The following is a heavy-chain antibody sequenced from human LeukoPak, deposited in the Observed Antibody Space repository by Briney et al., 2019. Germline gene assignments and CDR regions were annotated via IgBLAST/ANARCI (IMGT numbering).Heavy chain of an antibody. Sequence: SGGSQRLSCAASGFTVSSNYMSWVRQAPGKGLEWVSVIHSGGSTYYADSVKGRFTISRDNSKNMVYLQMNSLRAEDTAVYYCAREGYSSSWGHFDYWGQGTPVTVSS. CDR2: IHSGGST. CDR1: GFTVSSNY. D-gene: IGHD6-13*01. J-gene: IGHJ4*02. CDR3: AREGYSSSWGHFDY. V-gene: IGHV3-53*01.